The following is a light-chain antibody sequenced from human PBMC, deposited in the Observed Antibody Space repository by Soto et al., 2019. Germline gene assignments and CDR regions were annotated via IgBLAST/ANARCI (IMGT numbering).Light chain of an antibody. V-gene: IGKV1-27*01. Sequence: DLQMTQSPSSLSASVGDRVAITCRASQGISNSLAWYQQKPGKVPKLLIYAASTLQSGVPSRFSGSGSGTDFTLTISSLQPEDVATYYCQNYNSAPYTFGQGTKLEIK. CDR2: AAS. CDR1: QGISNS. J-gene: IGKJ2*01. CDR3: QNYNSAPYT.